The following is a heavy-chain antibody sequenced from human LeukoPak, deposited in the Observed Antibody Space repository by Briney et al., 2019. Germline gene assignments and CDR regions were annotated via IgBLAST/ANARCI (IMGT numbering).Heavy chain of an antibody. CDR3: ARLDYDILTGFDY. J-gene: IGHJ4*02. D-gene: IGHD3-9*01. CDR2: IYYSGST. V-gene: IGHV4-61*08. Sequence: SQTLSLTCTVSGGSINSGDYYWSWIRQPPGKGLEWIGYIYYSGSTNYNPSLKSRVTISVDTSKNQFSLKLSSVTAADTAVYYCARLDYDILTGFDYWGQGTLVTVSS. CDR1: GGSINSGDYY.